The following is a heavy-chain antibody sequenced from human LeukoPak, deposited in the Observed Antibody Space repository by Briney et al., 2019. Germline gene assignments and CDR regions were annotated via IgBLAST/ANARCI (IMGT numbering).Heavy chain of an antibody. CDR2: IYTGGST. Sequence: PSQTLSLTCTVSGGSISSGSYYWSWIRQPAGKGLEWIGRIYTGGSTNYNPSLKSRVTISVDTSKNQFSLKLSSVTAADTAVYYCARENLIPSYYFDYWGQGTLVTVSS. D-gene: IGHD3-16*01. V-gene: IGHV4-61*02. CDR3: ARENLIPSYYFDY. J-gene: IGHJ4*02. CDR1: GGSISSGSYY.